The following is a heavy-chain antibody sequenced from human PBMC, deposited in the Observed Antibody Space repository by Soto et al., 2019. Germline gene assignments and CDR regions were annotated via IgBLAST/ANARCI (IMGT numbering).Heavy chain of an antibody. CDR1: GFTFSRVS. V-gene: IGHV3-21*04. J-gene: IGHJ4*02. CDR3: ARVAY. CDR2: ISSASSET. Sequence: GGPLRLACEASGFTFSRVSMNGVRQVPGKGLEWVASISSASSETWYADSVKGRFIISRDNAQNSLFLQMNTLRPEDSAIYYCARVAYWGPGTQVTVSS.